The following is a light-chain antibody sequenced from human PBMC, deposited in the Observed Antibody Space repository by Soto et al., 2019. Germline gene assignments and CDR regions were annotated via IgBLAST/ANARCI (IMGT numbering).Light chain of an antibody. Sequence: QSVLTQPPSASGTPGQRVTISCSGSSSNIGSNYIYWYQQLPGTAPQLLIYRNNQRPSGVPDRFSGSKSGTSASLAISGLRSEDEADYYCAAWDDSLSGPVFGGGTKVTVL. V-gene: IGLV1-47*01. CDR3: AAWDDSLSGPV. CDR2: RNN. CDR1: SSNIGSNY. J-gene: IGLJ2*01.